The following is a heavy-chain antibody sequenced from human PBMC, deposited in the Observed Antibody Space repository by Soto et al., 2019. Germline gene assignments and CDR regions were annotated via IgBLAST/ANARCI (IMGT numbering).Heavy chain of an antibody. CDR2: FDPEDGET. Sequence: ASVKVSCKVSGYTLTELSMHWVRQAPGKGLEWMGGFDPEDGETIYAQKFQGRVTMTEDTSTDTAYMELSSLRSEDTAVYYCATLGGRFLEWLSRYYYYYMDVWGKGTTVTVSS. J-gene: IGHJ6*03. CDR1: GYTLTELS. D-gene: IGHD3-3*01. CDR3: ATLGGRFLEWLSRYYYYYMDV. V-gene: IGHV1-24*01.